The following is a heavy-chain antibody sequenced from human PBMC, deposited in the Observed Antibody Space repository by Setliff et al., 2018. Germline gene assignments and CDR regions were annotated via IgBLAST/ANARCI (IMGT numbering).Heavy chain of an antibody. J-gene: IGHJ4*02. CDR2: IYTSGST. D-gene: IGHD3-22*01. CDR3: AREWVDYYDSSGYLHYFDY. Sequence: KSSETLSLTCTVSGGSISSGSYYWSWIRQPAGKGLEWIGHIYTSGSTNYNPSLKSRVTISVDTSKNQFSLKLSSVTAADTAVYYCAREWVDYYDSSGYLHYFDYWGQGTLVTVSS. V-gene: IGHV4-61*09. CDR1: GGSISSGSYY.